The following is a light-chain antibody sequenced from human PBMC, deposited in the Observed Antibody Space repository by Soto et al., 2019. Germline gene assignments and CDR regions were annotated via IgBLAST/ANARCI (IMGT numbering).Light chain of an antibody. V-gene: IGLV1-44*01. CDR2: TNN. CDR3: AAWDDTLNGYWV. Sequence: QLVLTQPPSASGTPGQRVTISCSGSSSNIGSNSVNWYQHLPGTAPKLLIYTNNQRPSGVPDRFSGSKSGTSASLAISGLLSEDEADYYCAAWDDTLNGYWVFGGGTKLTVL. J-gene: IGLJ3*02. CDR1: SSNIGSNS.